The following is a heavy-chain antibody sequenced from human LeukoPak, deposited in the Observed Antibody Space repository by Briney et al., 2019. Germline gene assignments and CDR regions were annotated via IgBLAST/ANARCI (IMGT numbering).Heavy chain of an antibody. CDR2: IYPGDPDT. CDR3: AKIDRQYCSRSSCYALDY. J-gene: IGHJ4*02. Sequence: GESLKISCKCSGYSFTSYWIGWVRQMPGKGLEWMGIIYPGDPDTRYSPSFQGQVTISADKSISTAYLQWSSLKASDTAMYYCAKIDRQYCSRSSCYALDYWGQGTQVTVSS. D-gene: IGHD2-2*01. CDR1: GYSFTSYW. V-gene: IGHV5-51*01.